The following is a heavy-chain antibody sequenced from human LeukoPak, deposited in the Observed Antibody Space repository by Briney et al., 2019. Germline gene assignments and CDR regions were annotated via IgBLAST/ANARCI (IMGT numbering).Heavy chain of an antibody. Sequence: SETLSLTCTVSGGSISSYYWSWIRQPPGKGLEWIGYIYYSGSTNYNPSLKSRVAISVDTSKNQFSLKLSSVTAADTAVYYCARGDYGDRYYYYYYMDVWGKGTTVTVSS. CDR1: GGSISSYY. CDR3: ARGDYGDRYYYYYYMDV. CDR2: IYYSGST. D-gene: IGHD4-17*01. J-gene: IGHJ6*03. V-gene: IGHV4-59*01.